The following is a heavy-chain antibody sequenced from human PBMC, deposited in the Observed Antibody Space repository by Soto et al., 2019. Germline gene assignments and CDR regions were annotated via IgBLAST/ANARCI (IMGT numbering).Heavy chain of an antibody. CDR1: GFTFSSYG. J-gene: IGHJ6*02. CDR2: ISYDGSNK. Sequence: QVQLVESGGGVVQPGRSLRLSCAASGFTFSSYGMHWVRQAPGKGLEWVAVISYDGSNKYYADSVKGRFTISRDNSKNTLYLQMTSLRAEDTAVYYCANPAAEYNVWGQGTTVTVSS. CDR3: ANPAAEYNV. D-gene: IGHD5-12*01. V-gene: IGHV3-30*18.